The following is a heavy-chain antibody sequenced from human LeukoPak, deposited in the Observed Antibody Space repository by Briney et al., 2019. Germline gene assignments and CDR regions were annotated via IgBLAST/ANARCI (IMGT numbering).Heavy chain of an antibody. D-gene: IGHD1-14*01. V-gene: IGHV4-39*01. CDR1: GGSIGSSGYY. Sequence: PSETLSLTCTVSGGSIGSSGYYWGWIRQPPGKGLEWIGSMSYSGSTYYNPSLKSRVTISADTSKNQFSLKLSSVTAADTAVYHRARHSGYKRDWGNPKFDNWGQGTLVTVSS. CDR2: MSYSGST. J-gene: IGHJ4*02. CDR3: ARHSGYKRDWGNPKFDN.